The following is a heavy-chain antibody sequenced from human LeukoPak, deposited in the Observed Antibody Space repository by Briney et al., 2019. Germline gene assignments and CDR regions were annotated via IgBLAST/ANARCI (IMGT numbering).Heavy chain of an antibody. D-gene: IGHD3-10*01. CDR2: INWNGGST. Sequence: GGSLRLSCAASGFTFDDYGMSWVRQAPGKGLEWVSGINWNGGSTGYADSVKGRFTIPRDNAKNSLYLQMNSLRAEDTALYYCAKGGSAYYYYYYMDVWGKGTTVTISS. J-gene: IGHJ6*03. V-gene: IGHV3-20*04. CDR1: GFTFDDYG. CDR3: AKGGSAYYYYYYMDV.